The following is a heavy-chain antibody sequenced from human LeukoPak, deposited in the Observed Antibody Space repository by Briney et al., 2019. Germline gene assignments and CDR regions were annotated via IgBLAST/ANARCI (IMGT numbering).Heavy chain of an antibody. D-gene: IGHD4-11*01. V-gene: IGHV4-39*07. J-gene: IGHJ6*03. Sequence: SETLSLTCTVSGGSISSSSDYWGWIRQPPGKGLEWIGSIYYSGSTYYNPSLKSRVTISVDTSKNQFSLKLSSVTAADTAVYYCARDYTYYYYYMDVWGKGTTVTISS. CDR3: ARDYTYYYYYMDV. CDR1: GGSISSSSDY. CDR2: IYYSGST.